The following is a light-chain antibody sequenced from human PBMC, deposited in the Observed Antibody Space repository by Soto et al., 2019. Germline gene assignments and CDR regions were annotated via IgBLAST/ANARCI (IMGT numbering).Light chain of an antibody. J-gene: IGLJ2*01. CDR3: SSYAGTNNLL. V-gene: IGLV2-8*01. CDR2: DVT. CDR1: SSDIGGYEY. Sequence: QAVVTQPPSASGSPGQSVTISCTGSSSDIGGYEYVSWYQQHPGKAPKLMIYDVTKRPSGVPDRFSGSKSGNTASLTVSGLQAEDEADYYCSSYAGTNNLLFGGGTQLTVL.